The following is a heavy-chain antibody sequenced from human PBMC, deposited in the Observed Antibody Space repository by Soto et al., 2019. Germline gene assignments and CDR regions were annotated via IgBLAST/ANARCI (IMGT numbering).Heavy chain of an antibody. D-gene: IGHD4-17*01. CDR1: GFSLSTDG. Sequence: GSLRLSCAPSGFSLSTDGMNWVRQAPGKGLEWLSYISSSSKTKYYADSVKGRFTISRDNAENSLYLQMNSLRAEDTAVYYCVRDHGLWEGDYDAFDIRGQGTMVTVSS. CDR2: ISSSSKTK. CDR3: VRDHGLWEGDYDAFDI. J-gene: IGHJ3*02. V-gene: IGHV3-48*01.